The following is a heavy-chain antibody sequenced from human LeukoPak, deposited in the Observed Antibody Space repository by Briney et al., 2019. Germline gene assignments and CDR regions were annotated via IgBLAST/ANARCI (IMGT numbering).Heavy chain of an antibody. CDR2: ILSGGIT. J-gene: IGHJ5*02. Sequence: GGSLRLSCAASGFTVSTHYMAWVRQAPGKGLEWVSVILSGGITYYADSVKGRFTISRDNSNNTLYLQMNSLRVEDTAVYYCARDPYSSGYFDPWGQGTLVTVSS. V-gene: IGHV3-53*01. CDR1: GFTVSTHY. D-gene: IGHD6-19*01. CDR3: ARDPYSSGYFDP.